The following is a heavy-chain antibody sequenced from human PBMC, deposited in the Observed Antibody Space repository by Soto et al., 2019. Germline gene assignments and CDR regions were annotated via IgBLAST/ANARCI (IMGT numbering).Heavy chain of an antibody. CDR2: VSGSGSTT. CDR1: GFSFTTYA. CDR3: ARDPRYYDSGGYYDY. Sequence: EGQLLESGGGLVQPGGSLRLSCAASGFSFTTYAMGWVRQAPGKGLEWVSAVSGSGSTTYYADSVKGRFIISRNNAKTTAYLYMNSLRAEDTAVYYCARDPRYYDSGGYYDYWGQGTLVTVSS. V-gene: IGHV3-23*01. D-gene: IGHD3-22*01. J-gene: IGHJ4*02.